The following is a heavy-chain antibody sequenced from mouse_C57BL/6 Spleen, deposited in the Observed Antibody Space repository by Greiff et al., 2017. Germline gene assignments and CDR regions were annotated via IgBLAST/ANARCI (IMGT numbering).Heavy chain of an antibody. Sequence: VKISCKASGYSFTGYYMHWVKQSSEQSLEWIGEINPSTGGTSYNQKFKGKATLTVDKSSSTAYMQLKSLTSEDSAVYYCARWATPVVGPYWYFDVWGTGTTVTVSS. J-gene: IGHJ1*03. D-gene: IGHD1-1*01. CDR2: INPSTGGT. CDR1: GYSFTGYY. V-gene: IGHV1-43*01. CDR3: ARWATPVVGPYWYFDV.